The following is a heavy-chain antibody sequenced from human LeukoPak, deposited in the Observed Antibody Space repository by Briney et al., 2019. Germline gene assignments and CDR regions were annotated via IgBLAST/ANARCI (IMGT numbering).Heavy chain of an antibody. V-gene: IGHV1-2*02. Sequence: GASVKVSCKASGYTFTGYYMHWVRQAPGQGLEWMGWINPNSGGTNYAQEFQGRVTITRDTSASTAYMELSSLRSEDMAVYYCARGPYCSSTSCQNPFNWFDPWGQGTLVTVSS. CDR3: ARGPYCSSTSCQNPFNWFDP. J-gene: IGHJ5*02. D-gene: IGHD2-2*01. CDR1: GYTFTGYY. CDR2: INPNSGGT.